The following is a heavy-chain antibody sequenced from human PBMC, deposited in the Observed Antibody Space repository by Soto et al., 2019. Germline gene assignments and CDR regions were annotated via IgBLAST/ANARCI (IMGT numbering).Heavy chain of an antibody. CDR2: ISSGGTTI. CDR3: ASDPYYYASGF. CDR1: GFRFSDHY. Sequence: QVQLVESGGGLVEPGGSLRLSCAASGFRFSDHYMTWIRQAPGKGLEWVSKISSGGTTIYYADSVKGRFTVSRDNAKNSLYLQMNSLRAEDTAVYYCASDPYYYASGFWGQGTLVTVSS. J-gene: IGHJ4*02. D-gene: IGHD3-10*01. V-gene: IGHV3-11*01.